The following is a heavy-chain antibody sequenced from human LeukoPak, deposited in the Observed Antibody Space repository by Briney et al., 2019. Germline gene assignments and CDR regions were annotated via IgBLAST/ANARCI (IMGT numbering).Heavy chain of an antibody. V-gene: IGHV3-66*01. Sequence: GGSLRLSCAASGFTVSSNYMSWVRQAPGRGLEWVSVIYSGGSTYYADSVKGRFTISRDNSKNTLFLQMNSLRAGDTAVYYCASYRAEYFQHWGQGTLVTVSS. CDR1: GFTVSSNY. J-gene: IGHJ1*01. CDR2: IYSGGST. CDR3: ASYRAEYFQH.